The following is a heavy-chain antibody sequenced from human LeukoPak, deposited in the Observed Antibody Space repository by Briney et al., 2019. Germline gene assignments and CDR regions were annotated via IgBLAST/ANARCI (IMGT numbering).Heavy chain of an antibody. V-gene: IGHV1-69*02. CDR2: IIPILGIA. J-gene: IGHJ6*03. CDR3: ASERLGYYYMDV. D-gene: IGHD1-1*01. Sequence: SVKVSCKDAGGTFSSYTISWVRQAPGQGLEWMGRIIPILGIANYAQKFQGRVTITADKSTSTAYVELSSLRSEDTAVYYCASERLGYYYMDVWGKGTTVTVSS. CDR1: GGTFSSYT.